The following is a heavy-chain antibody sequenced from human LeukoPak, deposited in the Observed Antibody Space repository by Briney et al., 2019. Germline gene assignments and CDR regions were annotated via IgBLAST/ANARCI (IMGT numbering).Heavy chain of an antibody. CDR2: IKQEGSEK. CDR3: ARDRGSY. V-gene: IGHV3-7*01. CDR1: GFTFSSYG. Sequence: GGSLRPSCVASGFTFSSYGMHWLRQAPGKGLEWVAIIKQEGSEKYYVDSVKGRFTISRDNAKNSLYLQMSSLRADDTAVYYCARDRGSYWGQGTLVTVYS. D-gene: IGHD3-10*01. J-gene: IGHJ4*02.